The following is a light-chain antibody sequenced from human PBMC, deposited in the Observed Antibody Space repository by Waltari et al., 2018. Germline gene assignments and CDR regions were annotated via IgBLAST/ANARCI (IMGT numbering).Light chain of an antibody. CDR1: ASNIGSHA. Sequence: QSVLTQSPSASGTPGQGVTISCSGGASNIGSHAVHWYQHLTGTAPRLLIYSNDKRPSDVPDRFSGSKSGTSASLAISGLQAEDEGLYYWATFDDTLRGYVFGTGTKVTVL. CDR3: ATFDDTLRGYV. V-gene: IGLV1-44*01. CDR2: SND. J-gene: IGLJ1*01.